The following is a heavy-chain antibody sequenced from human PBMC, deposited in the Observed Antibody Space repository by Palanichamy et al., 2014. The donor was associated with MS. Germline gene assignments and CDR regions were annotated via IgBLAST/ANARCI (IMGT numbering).Heavy chain of an antibody. CDR2: ISSNGGST. CDR1: GFTFSSYA. V-gene: IGHV3-64*01. D-gene: IGHD1-26*01. CDR3: ARVLVGATEHGTFDI. J-gene: IGHJ3*02. Sequence: EVQLVESGEAWFSLGGPVRLSCAASGFTFSSYAMHWVRQAPGKGLEYVSAISSNGGSTYYANSVKGRFTISRDNSKNTLYLQMGSLRAEDMAVYYCARVLVGATEHGTFDIWGQGTMVTVSS.